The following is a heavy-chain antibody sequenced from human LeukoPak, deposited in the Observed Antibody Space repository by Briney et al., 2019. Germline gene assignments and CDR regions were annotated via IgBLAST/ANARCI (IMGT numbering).Heavy chain of an antibody. J-gene: IGHJ6*03. CDR3: ARGWTATYYYYYYMDV. D-gene: IGHD5-12*01. CDR2: IYTSGST. Sequence: SETLSLTCTVSGGSISSGSYYWSWIRQPAGKGLEWIGRIYTSGSTNYNPSLKSRVTISVDTSKNQFSLKLSSVTAADTAVYYCARGWTATYYYYYYMDVWGKGTTVTVSS. CDR1: GGSISSGSYY. V-gene: IGHV4-61*02.